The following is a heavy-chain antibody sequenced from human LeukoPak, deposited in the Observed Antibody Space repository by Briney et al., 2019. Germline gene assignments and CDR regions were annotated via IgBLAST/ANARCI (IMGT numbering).Heavy chain of an antibody. Sequence: ASVKVSCKASGGTFSSYAISWVRQAPGQGLEWMGGIIPIFGTANYAQKFQGRVTITTDESTSTAYMELGSLRSEDTAVYYCARGGKYYDFWSGSVLDVWGKGTTVTVSS. V-gene: IGHV1-69*05. D-gene: IGHD3-3*01. J-gene: IGHJ6*04. CDR1: GGTFSSYA. CDR2: IIPIFGTA. CDR3: ARGGKYYDFWSGSVLDV.